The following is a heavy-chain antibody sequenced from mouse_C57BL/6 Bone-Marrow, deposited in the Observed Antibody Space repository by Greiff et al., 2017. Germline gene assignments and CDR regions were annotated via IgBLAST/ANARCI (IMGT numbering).Heavy chain of an antibody. Sequence: QVQLQQSGAELVKPGASVKLSCKASGYTFTSYWMHWVKQRPGRGLEWIGRIDPNSGGTKYNEKFKSKATLTVDKPSSTAYMQLSSLTSEDSAVYDCARDGVTTCGYAMDYWGQGTSVTVSS. CDR1: GYTFTSYW. CDR2: IDPNSGGT. D-gene: IGHD2-2*01. CDR3: ARDGVTTCGYAMDY. J-gene: IGHJ4*01. V-gene: IGHV1-72*01.